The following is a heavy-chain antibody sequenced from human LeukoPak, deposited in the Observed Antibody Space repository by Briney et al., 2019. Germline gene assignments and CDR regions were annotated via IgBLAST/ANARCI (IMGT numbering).Heavy chain of an antibody. Sequence: GGSLRLSCAASGFTFSSYAMSWVRQAPGKGLEWVSAISGSGGSTYYADSVKGRFTISRDNSKNTVYLQVNSLRAKDTAVYHCAKEGGAAAVAGLFDYWGQGTLVTVSS. V-gene: IGHV3-23*01. CDR1: GFTFSSYA. CDR2: ISGSGGST. J-gene: IGHJ4*02. D-gene: IGHD6-19*01. CDR3: AKEGGAAAVAGLFDY.